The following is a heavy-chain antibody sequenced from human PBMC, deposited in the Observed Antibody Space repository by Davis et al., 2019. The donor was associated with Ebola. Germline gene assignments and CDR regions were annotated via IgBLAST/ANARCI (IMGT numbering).Heavy chain of an antibody. J-gene: IGHJ3*02. CDR1: GGSISSSSYY. CDR3: ASGTGAFDI. D-gene: IGHD1-1*01. Sequence: SETLSLTCTVSGGSISSSSYYWGWIRQPPGKGLEWFGSIYYSGSTYYNPSLKSRVTISVDTSKNQFSLKLSSVTAADTAVYYCASGTGAFDIWGQGTMVTVSS. CDR2: IYYSGST. V-gene: IGHV4-39*01.